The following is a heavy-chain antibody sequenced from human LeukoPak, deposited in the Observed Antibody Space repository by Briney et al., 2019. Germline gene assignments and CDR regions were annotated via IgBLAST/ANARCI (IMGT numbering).Heavy chain of an antibody. Sequence: ASVKVSCKASGYTFTGYYMHWVRPAPGQGLEWMGWINPNSGGTNYAQKFQGRVTMTRDTSISTAYMELSRLRSDDTAVYYCARDSTYDFWSGYYAKSLKYWGQGTLVTVSS. V-gene: IGHV1-2*02. CDR2: INPNSGGT. D-gene: IGHD3-3*01. J-gene: IGHJ4*02. CDR1: GYTFTGYY. CDR3: ARDSTYDFWSGYYAKSLKY.